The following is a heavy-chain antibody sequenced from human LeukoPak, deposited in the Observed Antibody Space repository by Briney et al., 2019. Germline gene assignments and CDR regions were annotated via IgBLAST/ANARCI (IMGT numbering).Heavy chain of an antibody. V-gene: IGHV3-11*04. CDR1: GFTFSDYY. J-gene: IGHJ6*03. Sequence: GGSLRLSCAASGFTFSDYYMSWIRQAPGKGLEWVSYIGSSGRTIYYADSVKGRFTISRDNAKNSLYLQMNSLRAEDTAVYYCARGHSGYDYAYYYYMDVWGKGTTVTVSS. CDR3: ARGHSGYDYAYYYYMDV. D-gene: IGHD5-12*01. CDR2: IGSSGRTI.